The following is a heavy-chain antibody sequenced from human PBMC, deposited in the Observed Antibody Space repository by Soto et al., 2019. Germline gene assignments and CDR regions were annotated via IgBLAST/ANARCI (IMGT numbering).Heavy chain of an antibody. J-gene: IGHJ4*02. CDR3: ARGPGGFGDFSLDY. CDR1: GGSINSYY. D-gene: IGHD3-10*01. V-gene: IGHV4-4*07. CDR2: IYSGGST. Sequence: QVQLQESGPGLVKPSETLSLTCTVSGGSINSYYWSWIRQPAGKGLEWIGRIYSGGSTNYNPSLKSRLTVSVDTSKNQSSLKLTSVTAADTAVYYCARGPGGFGDFSLDYWGQGTLVTVSS.